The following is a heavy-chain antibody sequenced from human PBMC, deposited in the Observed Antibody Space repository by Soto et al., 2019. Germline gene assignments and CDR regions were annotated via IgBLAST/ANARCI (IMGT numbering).Heavy chain of an antibody. CDR1: GGSFSNDY. Sequence: QVQLQESCPGLVKPSETLSLSCFISGGSFSNDYWSWIRQYPGKGLERIGYIFHTGITDYNPSVKSRVTISIDKYRNLFSLNLTSVTAADPAVYYCARDRYFYDSRGYYRTLDSWGQGTLVTVSS. CDR3: ARDRYFYDSRGYYRTLDS. D-gene: IGHD3-22*01. J-gene: IGHJ5*01. V-gene: IGHV4-59*01. CDR2: IFHTGIT.